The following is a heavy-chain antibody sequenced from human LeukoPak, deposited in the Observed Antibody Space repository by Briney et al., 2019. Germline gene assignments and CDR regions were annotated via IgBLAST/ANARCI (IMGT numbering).Heavy chain of an antibody. CDR1: GFTFSSYA. V-gene: IGHV3-23*01. CDR3: ARVVTIFGVVITGFDY. Sequence: GGSLRLSCAASGFTFSSYAMSWVRQAPGKGLEWVSGISGSGGSTYYADSVKGRFTISRDNSKNTLYLQMNSLRAEDTAVYYCARVVTIFGVVITGFDYWGQGTLVTVSS. CDR2: ISGSGGST. J-gene: IGHJ4*02. D-gene: IGHD3-3*01.